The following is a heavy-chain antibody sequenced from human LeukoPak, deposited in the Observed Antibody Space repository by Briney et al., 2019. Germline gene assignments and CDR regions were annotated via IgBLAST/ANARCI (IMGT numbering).Heavy chain of an antibody. Sequence: GGSLRLSCTASGFTFVNYAMSWVRQAPGKGLEWVSGISWNSGSIGYADSVKGRFAISRDNAKNSLYLQMNSLRAEDTAVYYCARDSPPDIWGQGTMVTVSS. CDR2: ISWNSGSI. CDR1: GFTFVNYA. J-gene: IGHJ3*02. V-gene: IGHV3-9*01. CDR3: ARDSPPDI.